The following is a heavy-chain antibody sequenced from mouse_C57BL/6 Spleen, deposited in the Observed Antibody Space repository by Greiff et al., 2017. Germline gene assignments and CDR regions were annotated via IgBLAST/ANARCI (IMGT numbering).Heavy chain of an antibody. J-gene: IGHJ1*03. CDR3: ARGDGNWYFDV. CDR2: IHSKSGST. V-gene: IGHV1-64*01. D-gene: IGHD2-3*01. Sequence: PGQGLEWIGMIHSKSGSTNYNEKFKSKATLTVDKSSSTAYMQLSSLTSEDSAVYYCARGDGNWYFDVWGTGTTVTVSS.